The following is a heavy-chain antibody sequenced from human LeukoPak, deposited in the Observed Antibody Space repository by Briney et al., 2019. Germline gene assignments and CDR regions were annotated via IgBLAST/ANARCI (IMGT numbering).Heavy chain of an antibody. CDR3: ARGQAHRYSGSLSDAFDI. V-gene: IGHV4-39*07. CDR2: IYYSGST. J-gene: IGHJ3*02. D-gene: IGHD1-26*01. Sequence: SETLSLTCTVSGGSISGSSYYWGWIRQPPGKGLEWIGSIYYSGSTYYNPSLKSRVTISVDTSKNQFSLKLSSVTAADTAVYYCARGQAHRYSGSLSDAFDIWGQGTMVTVSS. CDR1: GGSISGSSYY.